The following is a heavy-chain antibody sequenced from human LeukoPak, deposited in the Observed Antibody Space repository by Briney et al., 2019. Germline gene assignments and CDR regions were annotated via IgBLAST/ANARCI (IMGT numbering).Heavy chain of an antibody. Sequence: ASVKVSCKASGYTFTGYYMHWVRQASGQGLEWMGWINPNSGGTNYAQKFQGRVTMTRDTSISTAYMELSRLRSDDTAVYYCARTEMGNIVVVPAAMSRFDPWGQGTLVTVSS. CDR3: ARTEMGNIVVVPAAMSRFDP. D-gene: IGHD2-2*01. CDR1: GYTFTGYY. CDR2: INPNSGGT. J-gene: IGHJ5*02. V-gene: IGHV1-2*02.